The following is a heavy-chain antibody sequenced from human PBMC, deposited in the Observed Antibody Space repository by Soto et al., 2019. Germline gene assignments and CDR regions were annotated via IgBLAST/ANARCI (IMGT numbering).Heavy chain of an antibody. Sequence: GESRKGSGNGSGCRLAPNYWIAWARQMPGKGLEWVGIIDPRASTTLYSPSFQGHVTISLDNSITTTYLQWSSLRASGTAIYYCTRRHHVGVATGEDFAHLGQG. J-gene: IGHJ1*01. CDR3: TRRHHVGVATGEDFAH. CDR2: IDPRASTT. V-gene: IGHV5-51*03. D-gene: IGHD5-12*01. CDR1: GCRLAPNYW.